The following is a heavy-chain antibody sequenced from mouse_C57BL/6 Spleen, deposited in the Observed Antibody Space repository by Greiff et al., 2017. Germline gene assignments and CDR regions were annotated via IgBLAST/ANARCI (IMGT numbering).Heavy chain of an antibody. Sequence: VKLQQSGAELVRPGASVTLSCKASGYTFTDYEMHWVKQTPVHGLEWIGAIDPETGGTAYNQKFKGKAILTADKSSSTAYMELRSLTSEDSAVYYCTRWITTVVATPFAYWGQGTLVTVSA. V-gene: IGHV1-15*01. CDR2: IDPETGGT. CDR1: GYTFTDYE. CDR3: TRWITTVVATPFAY. D-gene: IGHD1-1*01. J-gene: IGHJ3*01.